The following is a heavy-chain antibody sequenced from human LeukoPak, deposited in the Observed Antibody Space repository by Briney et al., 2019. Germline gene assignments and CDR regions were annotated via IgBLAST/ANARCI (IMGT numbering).Heavy chain of an antibody. D-gene: IGHD3-22*01. J-gene: IGHJ3*02. CDR2: INHSGST. Sequence: SETLSLTCAVDGGSFSGHYWSSIRQPPGKGLEWIGEINHSGSTNYNPSLKSRFTISVDTSKNQFSLKLSSVTAADTAVYYCARGLDYDSSGYYYFHDAFDIWGQGTMVTVSS. V-gene: IGHV4-34*01. CDR1: GGSFSGHY. CDR3: ARGLDYDSSGYYYFHDAFDI.